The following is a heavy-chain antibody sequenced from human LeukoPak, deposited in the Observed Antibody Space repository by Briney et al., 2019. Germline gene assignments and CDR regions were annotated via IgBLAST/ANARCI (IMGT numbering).Heavy chain of an antibody. V-gene: IGHV3-66*01. CDR2: IYNGGST. J-gene: IGHJ6*02. D-gene: IGHD5-18*01. CDR1: GFTFSNSW. Sequence: GGSLRLSCAASGFTFSNSWMSWIRQAPGKGLEWVSVIYNGGSTYYADSVKGRFTISRDNSKNTLYLQMNSLRAEDTAVYYCARDSGLYRYGYYGMDVWGQGTTVTVSS. CDR3: ARDSGLYRYGYYGMDV.